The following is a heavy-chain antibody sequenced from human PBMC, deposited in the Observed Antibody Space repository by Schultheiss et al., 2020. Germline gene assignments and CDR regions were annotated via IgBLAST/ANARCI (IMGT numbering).Heavy chain of an antibody. D-gene: IGHD3-16*01. Sequence: CGSLRLSCAASGFTFSDYIIHWVRQAPGKGLEWVGRIKSKTDGGTTDYAAPVKGRFTISRDDSKNTLYLQMNSLKTEDTAVYYCTTSYVDAFDIWGQGTMVTVSS. CDR3: TTSYVDAFDI. J-gene: IGHJ3*02. CDR2: IKSKTDGGTT. V-gene: IGHV3-15*01. CDR1: GFTFSDYI.